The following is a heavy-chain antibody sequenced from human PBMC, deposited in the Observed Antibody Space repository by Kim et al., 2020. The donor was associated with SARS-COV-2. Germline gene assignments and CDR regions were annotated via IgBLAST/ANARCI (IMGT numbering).Heavy chain of an antibody. CDR1: GGSISSGSYY. V-gene: IGHV4-61*02. Sequence: SETLSLTCTVSGGSISSGSYYWSWIRQPAGKGLEWIGRIYTSGSTNYNPSLKSRVTISVDTSKNQFSLKLSSVTAADTAVYYCARGYSYGNTHYYYGMDVWGQGTTVTVSS. CDR3: ARGYSYGNTHYYYGMDV. D-gene: IGHD5-18*01. CDR2: IYTSGST. J-gene: IGHJ6*02.